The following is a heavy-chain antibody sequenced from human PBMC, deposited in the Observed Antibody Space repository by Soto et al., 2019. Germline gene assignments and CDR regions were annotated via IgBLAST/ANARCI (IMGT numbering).Heavy chain of an antibody. D-gene: IGHD6-6*01. CDR2: IYYSGST. CDR3: ARGGGFKQLVPFDY. V-gene: IGHV4-39*01. J-gene: IGHJ4*02. Sequence: SETLSLTCTVSGGSISSSSYYWGWIRQPPGKGLEWIGSIYYSGSTYYNPSLESRVTISVDTSKNQFSLKLSSVTAADTAVYYCARGGGFKQLVPFDYWGQGTLVTVSS. CDR1: GGSISSSSYY.